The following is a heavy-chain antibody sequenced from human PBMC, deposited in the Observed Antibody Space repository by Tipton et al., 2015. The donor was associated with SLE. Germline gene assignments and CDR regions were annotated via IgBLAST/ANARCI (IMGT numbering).Heavy chain of an antibody. J-gene: IGHJ4*02. V-gene: IGHV4-61*09. CDR1: GGSISSGSYY. CDR2: IYTSGST. Sequence: TLSLTCTVSGGSISSGSYYWSWIRQPAGKGLEWIGYIYTSGSTNYNPSLKSRVTISVDTSKNQFSLKLSSVTAADTAVYYCARDLAPSHWGQGTLVTVSS. CDR3: ARDLAPSH.